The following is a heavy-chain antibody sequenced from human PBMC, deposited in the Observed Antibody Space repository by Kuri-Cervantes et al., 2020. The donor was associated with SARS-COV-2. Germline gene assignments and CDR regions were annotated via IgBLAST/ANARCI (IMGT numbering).Heavy chain of an antibody. CDR1: GFTVSSNY. D-gene: IGHD3-3*01. V-gene: IGHV3-21*01. J-gene: IGHJ4*02. Sequence: GGSLRLSCAASGFTVSSNYMSWVRQAPGKGLEWVSSISSSSSYIYYADSVKGRFTISRDNAKNSLYLQMNSLRAEDTAVYYCARDCYDFNNGYYTGQFAYWGQGTLVTVSS. CDR3: ARDCYDFNNGYYTGQFAY. CDR2: ISSSSSYI.